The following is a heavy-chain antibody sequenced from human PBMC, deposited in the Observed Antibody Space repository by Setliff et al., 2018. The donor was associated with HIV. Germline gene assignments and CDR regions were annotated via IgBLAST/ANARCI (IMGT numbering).Heavy chain of an antibody. J-gene: IGHJ3*02. V-gene: IGHV3-30*01. Sequence: GGSLRLSCAASGFTFSSYSFHWVRQAPGKGLEWVTVISHDGNNKLYADSVKGRFTISRDNSKDTVSLQMTSLTSDDTAMYYCARDRVEAERGAFDIWGQETMVTVSS. CDR1: GFTFSSYS. CDR3: ARDRVEAERGAFDI. D-gene: IGHD1-26*01. CDR2: ISHDGNNK.